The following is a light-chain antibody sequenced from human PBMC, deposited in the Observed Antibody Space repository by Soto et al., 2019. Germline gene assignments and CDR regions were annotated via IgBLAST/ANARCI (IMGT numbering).Light chain of an antibody. CDR2: GAS. V-gene: IGKV3-20*01. Sequence: EIVLTQSPATLSLSPGEPATLSCRASHHVYINALAWYQQKPGRTPTLLIYGASTRATGIPDRFSATGSGTDFSLTISSVEPEDFAVYYCQLYGASPFTFGPGTRVEI. CDR3: QLYGASPFT. CDR1: HHVYINA. J-gene: IGKJ3*01.